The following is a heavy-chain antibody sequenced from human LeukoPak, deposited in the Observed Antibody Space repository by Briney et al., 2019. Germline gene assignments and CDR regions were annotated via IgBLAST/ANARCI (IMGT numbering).Heavy chain of an antibody. D-gene: IGHD2-2*01. V-gene: IGHV4-39*01. CDR3: ARHRGTPKYCSSTSCYIDY. J-gene: IGHJ4*02. CDR2: IYYSGST. CDR1: GGSISSSSYY. Sequence: SETLSLTCTVSGGSISSSSYYWGWIRQPPGKGLGWIGSIYYSGSTYYNPSLKSRVTISVDTSKNQFSLKLSSVTAADTAVYYCARHRGTPKYCSSTSCYIDYWGQGTLVTVSS.